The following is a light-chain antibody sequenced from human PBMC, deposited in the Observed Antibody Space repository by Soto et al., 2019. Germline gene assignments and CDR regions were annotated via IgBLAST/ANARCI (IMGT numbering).Light chain of an antibody. Sequence: EIVMTQSPATLSVSPGERATLSCRASQSVSSNLAWYQQKPAQAPRLLIYGASTRATGIPARFSGSGSGTEFTLTISSLQSEDFAVYYCQQYNNHWTFGQGTKVEIQ. CDR3: QQYNNHWT. CDR2: GAS. V-gene: IGKV3-15*01. CDR1: QSVSSN. J-gene: IGKJ1*01.